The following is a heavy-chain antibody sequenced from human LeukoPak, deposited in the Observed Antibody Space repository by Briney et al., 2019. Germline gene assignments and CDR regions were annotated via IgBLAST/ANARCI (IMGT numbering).Heavy chain of an antibody. J-gene: IGHJ4*02. CDR2: IGGRDGST. CDR1: GFTFSSYG. V-gene: IGHV3-23*01. Sequence: GGSLRLSCAASGFTFSSYGMSWVRQAPGKGLEWVSAIGGRDGSTYYADSVKGRFTISRDNSKNTLYVQMDSLRAEDTAVYYCAKGHYYGSGSFWGQGTLVTASS. CDR3: AKGHYYGSGSF. D-gene: IGHD3-10*01.